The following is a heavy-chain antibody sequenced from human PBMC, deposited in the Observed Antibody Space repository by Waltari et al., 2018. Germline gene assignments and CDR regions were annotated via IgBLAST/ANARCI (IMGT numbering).Heavy chain of an antibody. CDR2: VRGDGKT. CDR3: ARDRGRGLYLDT. V-gene: IGHV4-4*02. CDR1: GYSMSTSDY. D-gene: IGHD1-1*01. Sequence: QLQLQESGPGLVKPSGTLSLICAVSGYSMSTSDYWSWVRQPPGKGLEWIGQVRGDGKTNYNPSFASRVTMSLDTSTYHFALKLTSATAADTALYYCARDRGRGLYLDTWGQGTLVTVPP. J-gene: IGHJ4*02.